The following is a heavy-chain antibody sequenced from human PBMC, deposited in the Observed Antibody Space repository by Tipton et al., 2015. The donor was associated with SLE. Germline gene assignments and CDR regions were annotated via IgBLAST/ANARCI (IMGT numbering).Heavy chain of an antibody. D-gene: IGHD6-19*01. V-gene: IGHV4-59*08. CDR2: VHYSATT. CDR3: ATVEFADDY. J-gene: IGHJ4*02. Sequence: TLSLTCTVSRGSITSYYWSWIRQPPGKGLEWIAYVHYSATTNYNPSLRSQVTISIDTSESQFSLKLRSVTAADTGIYYCATVEFADDYWGQGTLVAVSS. CDR1: RGSITSYY.